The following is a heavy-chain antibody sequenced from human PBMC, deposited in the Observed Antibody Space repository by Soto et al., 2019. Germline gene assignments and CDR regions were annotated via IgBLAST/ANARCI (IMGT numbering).Heavy chain of an antibody. Sequence: GGSLRLSCAASGCTFDDYTMHWVRQAPGKGLEWVSLISWDGGSTYYANSVKGRSTISRDNRKNSLYLQMNSLRTEDTALYYCAKERSSGFDYWGQGTLVTVSS. V-gene: IGHV3-43*01. CDR2: ISWDGGST. CDR3: AKERSSGFDY. CDR1: GCTFDDYT. J-gene: IGHJ4*02. D-gene: IGHD6-13*01.